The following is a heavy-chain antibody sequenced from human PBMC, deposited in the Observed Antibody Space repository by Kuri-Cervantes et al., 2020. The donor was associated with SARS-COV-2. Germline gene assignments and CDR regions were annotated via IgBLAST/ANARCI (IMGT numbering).Heavy chain of an antibody. Sequence: SQTLSLTCAVYGGSFSGYYWSWIRQPPGKGLEWIGEINHSGSTNYNPSLKSRVTISADTSKTQFSLNLSSVTAADTAVYYCARSQHPTSRFYYYSVDLWGQGTTVTVSS. J-gene: IGHJ6*02. V-gene: IGHV4-34*01. CDR1: GGSFSGYY. CDR2: INHSGST. CDR3: ARSQHPTSRFYYYSVDL.